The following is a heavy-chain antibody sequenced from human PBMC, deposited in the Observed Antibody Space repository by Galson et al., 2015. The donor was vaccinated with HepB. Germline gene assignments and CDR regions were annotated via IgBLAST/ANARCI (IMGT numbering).Heavy chain of an antibody. CDR3: AKVLCYSSSWCPFDY. D-gene: IGHD6-13*01. Sequence: SLRLSCAASGFTFDDYAMHWVRQAPGKGLEWVSGISWNSGSIGYADSVKGRFTISRDNAKNSLCLQMNSLRAEDTALYYCAKVLCYSSSWCPFDYWGQGTLVTVSS. V-gene: IGHV3-9*01. CDR2: ISWNSGSI. J-gene: IGHJ4*02. CDR1: GFTFDDYA.